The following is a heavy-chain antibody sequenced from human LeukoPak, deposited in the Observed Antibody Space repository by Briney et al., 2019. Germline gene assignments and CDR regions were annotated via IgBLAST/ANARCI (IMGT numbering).Heavy chain of an antibody. D-gene: IGHD3-22*01. J-gene: IGHJ1*01. CDR3: ARDLYYYDSSGYSNRYFQH. CDR2: ISSRGNTI. V-gene: IGHV3-48*04. CDR1: GFIFSSYS. Sequence: GGSLRLSCAASGFIFSSYSMNWVRQAPGRGLEWVSFISSRGNTIYYADSVKGRFTISRDNAKNSLYLQMNSLRAEDTAVYYCARDLYYYDSSGYSNRYFQHWGQGTLVTVSS.